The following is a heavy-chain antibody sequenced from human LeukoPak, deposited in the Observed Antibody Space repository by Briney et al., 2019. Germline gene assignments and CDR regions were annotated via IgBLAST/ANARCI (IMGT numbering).Heavy chain of an antibody. CDR2: ISGSGGST. V-gene: IGHV3-23*01. J-gene: IGHJ4*02. Sequence: PGGSLRLSCAASGFTFSSYAMSWARQAPGKGLEWVSAISGSGGSTYYADSVKGRFTISRDNSKNTLYLQMNSLRAEDTAVYYCAKDSSQWIQWVPFDYWGQGTLVTVSS. CDR1: GFTFSSYA. CDR3: AKDSSQWIQWVPFDY. D-gene: IGHD5-12*01.